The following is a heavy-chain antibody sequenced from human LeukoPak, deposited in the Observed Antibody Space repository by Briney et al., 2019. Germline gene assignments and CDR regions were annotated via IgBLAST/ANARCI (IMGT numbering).Heavy chain of an antibody. Sequence: SVKVSCKASGGTFSSYAISWMRQAPGQGLEWMGGIIPIFGTANYAQKFQGRVTITADKSTSTAYMELSSLRSEDTAVYYCASHSGSGFRYENWFDPWGQGTLVTVSS. CDR2: IIPIFGTA. CDR3: ASHSGSGFRYENWFDP. V-gene: IGHV1-69*06. D-gene: IGHD3-22*01. J-gene: IGHJ5*02. CDR1: GGTFSSYA.